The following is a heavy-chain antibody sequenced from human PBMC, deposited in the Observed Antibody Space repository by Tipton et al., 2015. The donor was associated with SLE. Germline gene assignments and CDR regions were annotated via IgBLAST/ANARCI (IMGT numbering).Heavy chain of an antibody. Sequence: SLRLSCSASGFTFSNYAMHWVRQAPGKGLEWVSVIYSGGSTYYADSVKGRFTISRDNSKNTLYLQMNSLRAEDTAVYYCASRRPGIAAAGTLYFDYWGQGTLVTVSS. CDR2: IYSGGST. J-gene: IGHJ4*02. V-gene: IGHV3-66*02. CDR1: GFTFSNYA. CDR3: ASRRPGIAAAGTLYFDY. D-gene: IGHD6-13*01.